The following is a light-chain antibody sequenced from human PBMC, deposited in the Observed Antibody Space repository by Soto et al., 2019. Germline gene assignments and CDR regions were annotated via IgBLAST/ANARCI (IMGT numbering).Light chain of an antibody. Sequence: SVLTQPPSVSAAPGQNVTISCSGTSSNIGNNYVSWYQHLPGTAPRILIYDNYKRPSGIPDRFSGFKSGTSATLGITGLQTGDEADYYCGTWDTSLRVFYVFGSGTKGTVL. CDR3: GTWDTSLRVFYV. J-gene: IGLJ1*01. V-gene: IGLV1-51*01. CDR1: SSNIGNNY. CDR2: DNY.